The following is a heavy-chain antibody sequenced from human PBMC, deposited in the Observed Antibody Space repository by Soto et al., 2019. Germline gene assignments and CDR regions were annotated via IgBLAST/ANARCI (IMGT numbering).Heavy chain of an antibody. J-gene: IGHJ6*03. V-gene: IGHV4-59*08. CDR1: GASISSYY. D-gene: IGHD3-10*01. CDR3: ARLTTKLSTSGGYYYYMDV. CDR2: IHYSGSD. Sequence: QVQLQESGPGLVKPSETLSLTCTVSGASISSYYWGWIRQPPGKGLEWIGYIHYSGSDNYNPSLKSRVIMSLDTSKNQFSLRLSSVTAADTAVYYCARLTTKLSTSGGYYYYMDVWGKGTTVTVSS.